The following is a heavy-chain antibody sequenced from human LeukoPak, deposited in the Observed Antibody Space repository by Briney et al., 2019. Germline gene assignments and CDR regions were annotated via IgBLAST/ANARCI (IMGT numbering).Heavy chain of an antibody. J-gene: IGHJ4*02. CDR1: GYTFTGYY. V-gene: IGHV1-2*06. CDR2: INPNSGGT. D-gene: IGHD6-19*01. CDR3: ARGIAVAANEDY. Sequence: ASVKVSCKASGYTFTGYYMHWVRQAPGQGLEWMVRINPNSGGTNYAQRFQGRVTMTRDTSISTAYMELSRLRSDDTAVYYCARGIAVAANEDYWGQGTLVTVSS.